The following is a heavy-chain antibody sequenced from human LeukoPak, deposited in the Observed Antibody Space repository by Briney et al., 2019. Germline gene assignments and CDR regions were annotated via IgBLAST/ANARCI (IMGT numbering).Heavy chain of an antibody. J-gene: IGHJ4*02. Sequence: SETLSLTCTVSDGSISSSSYFWGWIRQPPGKGLEWIGTIYYTGSTYYTPSLKSRVTISIDTSNNQFSLKLSSVTAADTAVYYCARDHGGGYLFDYWGQGTLVTVSS. CDR2: IYYTGST. CDR3: ARDHGGGYLFDY. D-gene: IGHD1-26*01. CDR1: DGSISSSSYF. V-gene: IGHV4-39*07.